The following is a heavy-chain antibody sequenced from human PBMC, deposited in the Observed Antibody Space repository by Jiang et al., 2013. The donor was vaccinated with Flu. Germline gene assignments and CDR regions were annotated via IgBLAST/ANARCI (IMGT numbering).Heavy chain of an antibody. D-gene: IGHD2-15*01. CDR3: ARVLRYCSGGSCYGPAYDY. CDR1: GYTFTGYY. CDR2: INPNSGGT. J-gene: IGHJ4*02. Sequence: GAEVKKPGASVKVSCKASGYTFTGYYMRWVRQAPGQGLEWMGWINPNSGGTNYAQKFQGRVTMTRDTSISTAYMELSRLRSDDTAVYYCARVLRYCSGGSCYGPAYDYWGQGTLVTVSS. V-gene: IGHV1-2*02.